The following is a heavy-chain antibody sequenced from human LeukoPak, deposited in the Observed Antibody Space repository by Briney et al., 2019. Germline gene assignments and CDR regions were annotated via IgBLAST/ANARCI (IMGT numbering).Heavy chain of an antibody. CDR3: ARLYGDYVYYFDY. J-gene: IGHJ4*02. CDR2: INPNSGGT. D-gene: IGHD4-17*01. CDR1: GYTFTGYY. Sequence: GASVKVSCKASGYTFTGYYMHWVRQAPGQGLEWMGWINPNSGGTNYAQKFQGRVTMTRDTSISTAYMELSRLRSDDTAVYYCARLYGDYVYYFDYWGQGTLVTVSS. V-gene: IGHV1-2*02.